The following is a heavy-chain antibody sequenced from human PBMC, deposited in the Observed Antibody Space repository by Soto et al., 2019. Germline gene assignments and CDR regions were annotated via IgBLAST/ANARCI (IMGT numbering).Heavy chain of an antibody. CDR2: ISSSSSVI. CDR3: ARDLSWGSNWYYYMDV. CDR1: GFILSDCA. D-gene: IGHD7-27*01. Sequence: EVQLVESGGGLVQPGGSLRLSCATSGFILSDCAMNWVRQAPGKGLECVSYISSSSSVIDYADSVKGRFTVSRDNARNSLYLQMNSLRDEDTAVYYCARDLSWGSNWYYYMDVWGKGNTVTVSS. V-gene: IGHV3-48*02. J-gene: IGHJ6*03.